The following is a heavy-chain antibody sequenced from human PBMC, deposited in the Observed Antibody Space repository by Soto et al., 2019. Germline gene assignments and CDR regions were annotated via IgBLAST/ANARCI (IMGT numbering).Heavy chain of an antibody. CDR1: GGSVSSGSYY. Sequence: PSETLSLTCTVSGGSVSSGSYYWSWIRQPPGKGLEWIGYIYYSGSTNYNPSLKSRVTISVDTSKNQSSLKLSSVTAADTAVYYCARDHLRSDYYCYGMDVWGQGTTVTVS. J-gene: IGHJ6*02. CDR2: IYYSGST. D-gene: IGHD3-3*01. V-gene: IGHV4-61*01. CDR3: ARDHLRSDYYCYGMDV.